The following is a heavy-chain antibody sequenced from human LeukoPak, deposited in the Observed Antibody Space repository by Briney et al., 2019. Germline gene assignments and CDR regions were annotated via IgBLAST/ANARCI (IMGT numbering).Heavy chain of an antibody. CDR1: GYSISSGYY. D-gene: IGHD4-17*01. Sequence: PSETLSLTCTVSGYSISSGYYWGWIRPPPGKGLEWIGSIYHSGSTYYNPSLKSRVTISVDTSKNQFSLKLSSVTAADTAVYYCARGGFTVTTINTFDYWGQGTLVTVSS. CDR3: ARGGFTVTTINTFDY. V-gene: IGHV4-38-2*02. J-gene: IGHJ4*02. CDR2: IYHSGST.